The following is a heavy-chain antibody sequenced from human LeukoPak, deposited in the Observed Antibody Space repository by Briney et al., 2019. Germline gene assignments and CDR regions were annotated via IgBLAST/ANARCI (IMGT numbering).Heavy chain of an antibody. D-gene: IGHD2-15*01. J-gene: IGHJ4*02. CDR1: GGTFSSYA. V-gene: IGHV1-69*05. CDR3: ASALGYCSGGSCYSSGRPYDY. CDR2: IIPIFHTA. Sequence: SVKVSCKASGGTFSSYAISWVRQAPGQGLEWRGGIIPIFHTANYAQKFQGRVTITTDESTSTAYMDLNNLRSEDTAVYYCASALGYCSGGSCYSSGRPYDYWGQGTLVTVSS.